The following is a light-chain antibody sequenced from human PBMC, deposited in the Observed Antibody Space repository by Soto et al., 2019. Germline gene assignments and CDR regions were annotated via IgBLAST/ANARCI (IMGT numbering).Light chain of an antibody. Sequence: QSALTQPASLSGSPGQSITISCTGTSSDIGAYDYVSWFQQHPGKAPKLMISEVNNRPSGVSNRFSGSKSGNTAYLTISGLQAEDETDYYCFSYKSSGTYVFGTGTKVTVL. J-gene: IGLJ1*01. CDR3: FSYKSSGTYV. CDR1: SSDIGAYDY. CDR2: EVN. V-gene: IGLV2-14*01.